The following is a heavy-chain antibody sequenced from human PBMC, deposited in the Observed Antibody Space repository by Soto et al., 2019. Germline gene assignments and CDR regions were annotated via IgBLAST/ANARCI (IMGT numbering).Heavy chain of an antibody. CDR2: IRYHGSNK. CDR3: AIDGCVGGLADEHDAFDN. Sequence: QVQLVESGGGVVQPGRSPRLSCAASGFTFSSYGMNWVLQAPGKGLVLVAVIRYHGSNKYYADSVKGRFTISRDNSKNEQYLQLNSLRTEDTAVYYWAIDGCVGGLADEHDAFDNWGQGTMVTVSS. V-gene: IGHV3-33*01. CDR1: GFTFSSYG. J-gene: IGHJ3*02. D-gene: IGHD3-10*01.